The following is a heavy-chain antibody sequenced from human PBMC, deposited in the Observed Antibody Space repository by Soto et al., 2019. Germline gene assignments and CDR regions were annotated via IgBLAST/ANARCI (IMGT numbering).Heavy chain of an antibody. V-gene: IGHV3-21*01. J-gene: IGHJ2*01. D-gene: IGHD5-12*01. CDR3: ARVSGSGSSPDYWYFDL. CDR1: GFTFSSYS. CDR2: ISSSSCYI. Sequence: PGGSLRLSCAASGFTFSSYSMNWVRQAPGKGLEWVSSISSSSCYIYYADSVKGRFTISRDNAKNSLYLQMNSLRAEDTAVCYCARVSGSGSSPDYWYFDLWGRGTLVTVSS.